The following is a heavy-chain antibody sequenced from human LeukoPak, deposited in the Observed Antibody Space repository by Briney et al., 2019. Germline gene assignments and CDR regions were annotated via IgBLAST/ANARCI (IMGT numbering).Heavy chain of an antibody. CDR3: AKDPQDFYGSSGYRPERY. Sequence: QPGRSLRLSCAASGFTFSSYAMHWVRQAPGKGLEWVAVISYDGSNKYYADSVKGRFTISRDNSKNTLYLQMNSLRPEDTGVYYCAKDPQDFYGSSGYRPERYWGQGTLVTVSS. CDR1: GFTFSSYA. D-gene: IGHD3-22*01. CDR2: ISYDGSNK. J-gene: IGHJ4*02. V-gene: IGHV3-30-3*01.